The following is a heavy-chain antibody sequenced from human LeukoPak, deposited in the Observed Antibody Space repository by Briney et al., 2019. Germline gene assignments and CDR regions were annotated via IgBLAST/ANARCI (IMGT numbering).Heavy chain of an antibody. D-gene: IGHD3-22*01. CDR2: ISPGNGNK. Sequence: ASVKVSCKASGYTFTGYYMHWVRQAPGQGLEWMGWISPGNGNKNYARKFQGRVAMTTDTSTSTVYMELRSLTSDDTAVYYCAREYYYDVSGSYYYYMDVWGKGATVTVSS. J-gene: IGHJ6*03. CDR1: GYTFTGYY. V-gene: IGHV1-18*04. CDR3: AREYYYDVSGSYYYYMDV.